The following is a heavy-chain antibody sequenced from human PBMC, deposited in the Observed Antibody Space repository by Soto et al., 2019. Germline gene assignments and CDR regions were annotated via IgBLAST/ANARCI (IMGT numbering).Heavy chain of an antibody. J-gene: IGHJ6*02. CDR3: ARDFYGSGLYYYYYYGMDV. V-gene: IGHV3-48*03. D-gene: IGHD3-10*01. Sequence: PGGSLRLSCAASGFTFSSYEMNWVRQAPGKGLEWVSYISSSGSTIYYADSVKGRFTTSRDNAKNSLYLQMNSLRAEDTAVYYCARDFYGSGLYYYYYYGMDVWGQGTTVTVSS. CDR2: ISSSGSTI. CDR1: GFTFSSYE.